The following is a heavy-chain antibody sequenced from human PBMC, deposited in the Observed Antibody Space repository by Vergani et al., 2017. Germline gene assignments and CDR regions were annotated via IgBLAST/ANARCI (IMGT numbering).Heavy chain of an antibody. J-gene: IGHJ4*02. V-gene: IGHV4-34*01. CDR1: GGSFSYSY. CDR3: ARGRRYSFSYYFDS. CDR2: INHSGST. Sequence: QVQLQQWGAGLLKPSETLSLTCAVFGGSFSYSYWSWIRQPPGKGLEWIGEINHSGSTNYNPSLKSRVTISLDTSKNQFSLNLTSVTAADTALYFCARGRRYSFSYYFDSWGQGALVTVS. D-gene: IGHD5-18*01.